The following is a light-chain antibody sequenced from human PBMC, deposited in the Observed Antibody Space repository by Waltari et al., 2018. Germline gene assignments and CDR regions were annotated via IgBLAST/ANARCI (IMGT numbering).Light chain of an antibody. CDR2: EDT. Sequence: QSALTQPASVSGSPGQSITISCTGSSNVGSYTFVSWSQHHPGKAPTVIICEDTGRPSGVSNRFSASTSGETASLTISGLQAEDEADYYCCSYSRTSVIFGGGTKVTVL. CDR3: CSYSRTSVI. CDR1: SNVGSYTF. J-gene: IGLJ2*01. V-gene: IGLV2-23*01.